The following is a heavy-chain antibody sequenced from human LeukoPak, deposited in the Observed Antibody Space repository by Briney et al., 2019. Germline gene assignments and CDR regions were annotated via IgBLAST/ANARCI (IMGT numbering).Heavy chain of an antibody. CDR2: IYYNGRT. J-gene: IGHJ4*02. CDR3: ARGAYFDC. V-gene: IGHV4-39*07. Sequence: PSETLSLTCSVSGGSISSGSYYWAWIRQPPGKGLEWIASIYYNGRTYYNSSLKSRVTISRDTSKNQFSLRLSSVTAADTAVYYCARGAYFDCWGQGMLFTVSS. CDR1: GGSISSGSYY. D-gene: IGHD3-16*01.